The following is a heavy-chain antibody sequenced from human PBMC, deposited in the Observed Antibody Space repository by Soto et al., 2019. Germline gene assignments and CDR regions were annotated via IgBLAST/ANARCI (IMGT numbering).Heavy chain of an antibody. D-gene: IGHD3-22*01. CDR2: IYYSGST. V-gene: IGHV4-59*12. CDR3: ARAPYYYDSSGYHDY. J-gene: IGHJ4*01. Sequence: SETLYLTCTVSCRSIINKYCTCIRQPPGKGLEWIGYIYYSGSTKYNPSLESRVTRSVDTSKNQFSLKLSSVTAADTAVYYCARAPYYYDSSGYHDYWGQEPWSPSPQ. CDR1: CRSIINKY.